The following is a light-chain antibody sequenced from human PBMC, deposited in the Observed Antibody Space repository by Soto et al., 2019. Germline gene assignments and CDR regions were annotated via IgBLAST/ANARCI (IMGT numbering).Light chain of an antibody. Sequence: QSVLTQPPSGSGTPGQRVTISCSGSSSNIGSNTVNWYQQLPGTAPKLLIYSNNQRPSGVPDRFSGSKSGTSSSLAISGLQSEDEADHYCAAWDDSLNGPGVFGGGTKVTLL. CDR2: SNN. CDR3: AAWDDSLNGPGV. CDR1: SSNIGSNT. V-gene: IGLV1-44*01. J-gene: IGLJ3*02.